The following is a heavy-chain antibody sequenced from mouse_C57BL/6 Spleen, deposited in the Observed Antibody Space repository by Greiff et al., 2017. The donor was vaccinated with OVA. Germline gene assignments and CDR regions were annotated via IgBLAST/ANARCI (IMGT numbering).Heavy chain of an antibody. Sequence: EVQGVESGGGLVQPGGSLKLSCAASGFTFSDYYMYWVRQTPEKRLEWVAYISNGGGSTYYPDTVKGRFTISRDNAKNTLYLQMSRLKSEDTAMDYCARQVYDGYFDYWGQGTTLTVSS. CDR3: ARQVYDGYFDY. J-gene: IGHJ2*01. CDR1: GFTFSDYY. D-gene: IGHD2-3*01. CDR2: ISNGGGST. V-gene: IGHV5-12*01.